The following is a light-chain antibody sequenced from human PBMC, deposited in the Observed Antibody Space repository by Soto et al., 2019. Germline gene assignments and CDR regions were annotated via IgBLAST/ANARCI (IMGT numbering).Light chain of an antibody. CDR2: DAS. CDR3: QQYDKYSWT. Sequence: EIVLTQSPATLSLSPGERATLSCRASQSVSSYLAWYQQKPGQAPRLLIYDASNRATGIPARFSGSGSGTDFTLTISSLEPEDFATYYCQQYDKYSWTFGQGTKVEIK. V-gene: IGKV3-11*01. CDR1: QSVSSY. J-gene: IGKJ1*01.